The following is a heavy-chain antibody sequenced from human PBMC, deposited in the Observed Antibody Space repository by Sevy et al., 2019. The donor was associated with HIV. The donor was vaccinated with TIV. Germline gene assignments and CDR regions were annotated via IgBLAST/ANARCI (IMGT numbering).Heavy chain of an antibody. CDR2: ISSSSSYI. D-gene: IGHD1-26*01. V-gene: IGHV3-21*01. J-gene: IGHJ4*02. CDR1: GFTFSSYS. Sequence: GSLRLSCAASGFTFSSYSMNWVRQAPGKGLEWVSSISSSSSYIYYADSVKGRFTISSDNAKNSLYLQMNSLRAEDTAVYYCARAGWELFPPYFDYWGQGTLVTVSS. CDR3: ARAGWELFPPYFDY.